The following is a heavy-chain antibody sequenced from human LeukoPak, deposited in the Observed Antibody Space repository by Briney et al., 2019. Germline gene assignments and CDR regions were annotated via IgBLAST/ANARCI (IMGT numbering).Heavy chain of an antibody. J-gene: IGHJ3*02. Sequence: GGSLRLSCAASGFTFSSYAMSWVRQAPGKGLEWVSAISGSGGSTYYADSVKGRFTISRDNSKNTLYLQMNSLRAEDTAVYYYARYCSGGSCYALDAFDIWGQGTMVTVSS. CDR1: GFTFSSYA. CDR3: ARYCSGGSCYALDAFDI. V-gene: IGHV3-23*01. D-gene: IGHD2-15*01. CDR2: ISGSGGST.